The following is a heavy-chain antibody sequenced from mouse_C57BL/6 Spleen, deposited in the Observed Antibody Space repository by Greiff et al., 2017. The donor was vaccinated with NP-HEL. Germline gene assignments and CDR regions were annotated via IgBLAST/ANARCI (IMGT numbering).Heavy chain of an antibody. V-gene: IGHV5-4*01. CDR3: ARDGYYGSSYWYFDV. Sequence: EVKLVESGGGLVKPGGSLKLSCAASGFTFSSYAMSWVRQTPEKRLEWVATISDGGSYTYYPDNVKGRLTISRDNAKNNLYLQMSHLKSEDTAMYYCARDGYYGSSYWYFDVWGTGTTVTVSS. CDR2: ISDGGSYT. D-gene: IGHD1-1*01. CDR1: GFTFSSYA. J-gene: IGHJ1*03.